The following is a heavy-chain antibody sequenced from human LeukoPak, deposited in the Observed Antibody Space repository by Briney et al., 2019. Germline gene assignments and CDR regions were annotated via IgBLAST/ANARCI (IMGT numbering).Heavy chain of an antibody. J-gene: IGHJ6*02. CDR2: IIPIFGTA. V-gene: IGHV1-69*13. Sequence: SVKVSCKASGGTFSNYAISWVRQAPGQGLEWMGGIIPIFGTANYAQKFQGRVTITADESTSTAYMELSSLRSEDTAVYYCARVAVRGVPKNYYYYYGMDVWGQGTTVTVSS. CDR1: GGTFSNYA. D-gene: IGHD3-10*01. CDR3: ARVAVRGVPKNYYYYYGMDV.